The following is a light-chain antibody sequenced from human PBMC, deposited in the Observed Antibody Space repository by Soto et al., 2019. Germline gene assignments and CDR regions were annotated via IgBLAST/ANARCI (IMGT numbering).Light chain of an antibody. J-gene: IGKJ2*01. CDR2: NAS. V-gene: IGKV1-5*03. Sequence: EIEMTQSPSALTASAGERVTLTCRASQSISSYLTWYQQKPRTAPKVLIYNASSVEGGVPSRFSGSGSGTEYTITISSLQYDDVGTYYCQQYKSHPYTFGQGTKLEIK. CDR1: QSISSY. CDR3: QQYKSHPYT.